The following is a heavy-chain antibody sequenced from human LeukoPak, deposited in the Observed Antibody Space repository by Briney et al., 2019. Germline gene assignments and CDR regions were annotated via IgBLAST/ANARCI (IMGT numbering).Heavy chain of an antibody. J-gene: IGHJ2*01. Sequence: SSETLSLTCTVSGGSISSSSYYWGWIRQPPGKGLEWIGSSYYSGSTYYNPSLKSRGTISVDTSKNQFSLKLSSVTAADTAVYYCARRSSVEMATAHWYFDLWGRGTLVTVSS. V-gene: IGHV4-39*01. CDR3: ARRSSVEMATAHWYFDL. D-gene: IGHD5-24*01. CDR1: GGSISSSSYY. CDR2: SYYSGST.